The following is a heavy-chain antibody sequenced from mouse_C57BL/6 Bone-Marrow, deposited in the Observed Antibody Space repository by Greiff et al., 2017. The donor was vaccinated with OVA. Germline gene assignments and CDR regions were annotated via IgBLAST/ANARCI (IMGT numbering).Heavy chain of an antibody. V-gene: IGHV5-6*01. Sequence: EVQLVESGGDLVKPGGSLKLSCAASGFTFSSYGMSWVRQTPDKRLEWVATISSGGSYTYYPDSVKGRFTISRDNAKNTLYLQMSSLKSEDTAMYYCARVYYGSSYAYWGQGTTPTVSS. D-gene: IGHD1-1*01. CDR2: ISSGGSYT. J-gene: IGHJ2*01. CDR3: ARVYYGSSYAY. CDR1: GFTFSSYG.